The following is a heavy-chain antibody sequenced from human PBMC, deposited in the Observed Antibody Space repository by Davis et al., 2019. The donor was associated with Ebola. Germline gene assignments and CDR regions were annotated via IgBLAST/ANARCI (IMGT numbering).Heavy chain of an antibody. J-gene: IGHJ5*02. CDR3: ARQEGDYVSGWFDP. D-gene: IGHD4-17*01. CDR1: GGSISSGGYY. CDR2: IYYSGST. Sequence: LRLSCTVSGGSISSGGYYWSWIRQHPGKGLEWIGYIYYSGSTYYNPSLKSRVTISVDTSKNQFSLKLSSVTAADTAVYYCARQEGDYVSGWFDPWGQGTLVTVSS. V-gene: IGHV4-31*03.